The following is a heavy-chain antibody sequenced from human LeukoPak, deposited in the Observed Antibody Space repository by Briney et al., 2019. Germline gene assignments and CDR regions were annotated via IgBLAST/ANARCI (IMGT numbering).Heavy chain of an antibody. CDR2: IYYSGST. CDR3: ARDLRRRRGIAAAGGGWFDP. Sequence: SQTLSLTCTVSGGSISSGGYYWSWIRQHPGKGLEWIGYIYYSGSTYYNPSLKSRVTISVDTSKNQFSLKLSSVTAADMAVYYCARDLRRRRGIAAAGGGWFDPWGQGTLVTVSS. CDR1: GGSISSGGYY. D-gene: IGHD6-13*01. J-gene: IGHJ5*02. V-gene: IGHV4-31*03.